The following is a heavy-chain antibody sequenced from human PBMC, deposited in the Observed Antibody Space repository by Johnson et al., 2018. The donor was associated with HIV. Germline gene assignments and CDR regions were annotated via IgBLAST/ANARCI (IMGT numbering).Heavy chain of an antibody. CDR2: ISYDGSNK. Sequence: QVQLVESGGGVVQPGRSLRLSCAASGFTFSSYAMHWVRQAPGKGLEWVAVISYDGSNKYYADSVKGRFTISRDNSKNTLYLQMNSLRAEDTAVYYCARGSITMITVGAFDIWGQWTVVTVSS. CDR1: GFTFSSYA. D-gene: IGHD3-22*01. V-gene: IGHV3-30-3*01. CDR3: ARGSITMITVGAFDI. J-gene: IGHJ3*02.